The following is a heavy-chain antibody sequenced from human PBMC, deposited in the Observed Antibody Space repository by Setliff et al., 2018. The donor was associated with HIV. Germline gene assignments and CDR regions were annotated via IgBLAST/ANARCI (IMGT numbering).Heavy chain of an antibody. J-gene: IGHJ1*01. CDR3: ATPGYDDDVFGYFRF. V-gene: IGHV4-39*01. CDR2: IYSTGRT. Sequence: PSETLSLTCTVSGGLISSSGSYWGWIRQPPGKGLEWIGNIYSTGRTYYKLSLESRVTISIDTSKNQLSLNGNSVTAADTATYYCATPGYDDDVFGYFRFWGRGTLVTVSS. D-gene: IGHD5-12*01. CDR1: GGLISSSGSY.